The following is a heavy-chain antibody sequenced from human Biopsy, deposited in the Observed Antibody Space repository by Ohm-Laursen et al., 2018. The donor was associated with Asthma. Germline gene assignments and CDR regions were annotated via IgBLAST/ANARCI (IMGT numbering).Heavy chain of an antibody. CDR1: GFSFNSYG. V-gene: IGHV3-30*18. CDR2: MSFDGRQT. D-gene: IGHD3-3*01. Sequence: SLRLSCTASGFSFNSYGMHCVRQAPGKGLEWVAVMSFDGRQTYYADSVKGRFTISRDNSKNTLYLQMNSLRAEDTAVYYCAKERYYDFWSGYTIWDQGTMVTVSS. CDR3: AKERYYDFWSGYTI. J-gene: IGHJ3*02.